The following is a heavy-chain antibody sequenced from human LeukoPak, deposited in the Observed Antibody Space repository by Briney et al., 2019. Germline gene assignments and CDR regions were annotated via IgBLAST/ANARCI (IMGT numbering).Heavy chain of an antibody. CDR2: IIPILGIA. CDR1: GGTFSSYA. V-gene: IGHV1-69*04. CDR3: ARVLDSSSSPALAGDDY. Sequence: SVKVSCKASGGTFSSYAISWVRQAPGQGLEWMGRIIPILGIANYAQKFQGRVTITADKSTSTAYMELSSLRSEDTAVYYCARVLDSSSSPALAGDDYWGQGTLVTVSS. J-gene: IGHJ4*02. D-gene: IGHD6-6*01.